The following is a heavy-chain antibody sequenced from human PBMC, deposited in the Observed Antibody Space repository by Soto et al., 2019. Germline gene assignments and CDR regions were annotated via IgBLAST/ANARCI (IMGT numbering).Heavy chain of an antibody. CDR3: ARDYGAGSYGIDY. J-gene: IGHJ4*02. CDR2: IYHSGST. CDR1: SGSISSSNW. D-gene: IGHD3-10*01. V-gene: IGHV4-4*02. Sequence: PSETMSLTCAVSSGSISSSNWWSWVRQPPGKGLEWIGEIYHSGSTNYNPSLKSRVTMSVDTSKSQFSLKLSSVTAADTAVYYCARDYGAGSYGIDYWGQGTLVTVSS.